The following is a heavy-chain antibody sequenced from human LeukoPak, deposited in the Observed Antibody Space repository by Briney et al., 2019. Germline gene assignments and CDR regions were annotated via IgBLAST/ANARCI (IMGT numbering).Heavy chain of an antibody. CDR1: GGTFSSYA. CDR2: ISAYNGNT. CDR3: ARTYYDFWSGYFYYMDV. J-gene: IGHJ6*03. Sequence: ASVKVSCKASGGTFSSYAISWVRQAPGQGLEWMGWISAYNGNTNYAQKLQGRVTMTTDTSTSTAYMELRSLRSDDTAVYYCARTYYDFWSGYFYYMDVWGKGTTVTVSS. D-gene: IGHD3-3*01. V-gene: IGHV1-18*01.